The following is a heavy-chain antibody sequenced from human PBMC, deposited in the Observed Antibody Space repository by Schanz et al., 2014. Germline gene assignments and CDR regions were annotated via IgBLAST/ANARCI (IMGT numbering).Heavy chain of an antibody. Sequence: EVQLVESGGGVVQPGGSLRLSCAASGFTFSSYSMNWVRQAPGKGLEWVSYVSRSTPDIYYADSVKGRFTISRDNAKNSLYLQMNSLRAEDTAVYYCARSRSGFYFDYWGQGTLVTVSS. D-gene: IGHD1-26*01. V-gene: IGHV3-48*01. CDR1: GFTFSSYS. J-gene: IGHJ4*02. CDR3: ARSRSGFYFDY. CDR2: VSRSTPDI.